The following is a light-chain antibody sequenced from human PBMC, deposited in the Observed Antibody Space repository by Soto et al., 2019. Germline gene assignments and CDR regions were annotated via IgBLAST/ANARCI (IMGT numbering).Light chain of an antibody. V-gene: IGKV3-11*01. CDR2: EAS. Sequence: IVMTQSPSTLSVSPGERATLSRRASQSVSSYLAWYQQKPGQAPRLLIYEASNRATGIPARFSGSGSGTDFTLTISSLEPEDFAVYYCQQRSNWSITFGQGTRLAI. CDR3: QQRSNWSIT. CDR1: QSVSSY. J-gene: IGKJ5*01.